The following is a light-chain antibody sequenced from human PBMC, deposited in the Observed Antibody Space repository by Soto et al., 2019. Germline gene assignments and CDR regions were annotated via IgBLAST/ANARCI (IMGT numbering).Light chain of an antibody. CDR1: QSVNRN. CDR3: QHHNDWPPALT. Sequence: EILMTQSPATLSVSPGERATLSCRASQSVNRNLAWYQQKPGQAPRLIIYGASTRASGIPARFSGSGSGTGSTLAISSRQSEADALDDCQHHNDWPPALTFGRGTKVDL. CDR2: GAS. V-gene: IGKV3D-15*01. J-gene: IGKJ3*01.